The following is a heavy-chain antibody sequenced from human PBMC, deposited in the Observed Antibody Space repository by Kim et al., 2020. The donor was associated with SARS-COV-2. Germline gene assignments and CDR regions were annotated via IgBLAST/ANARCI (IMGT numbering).Heavy chain of an antibody. V-gene: IGHV3-33*01. CDR1: GFTFSSYG. CDR2: IWYDGSNK. D-gene: IGHD3-10*01. CDR3: ARDGRVHVLWFGEAPCYFDY. J-gene: IGHJ4*02. Sequence: GGSLRLSCAASGFTFSSYGMHWVRQAPGKGLEWVAVIWYDGSNKYYADSVKGRFTISRDNSKNTLYLQMNSLRAEDTAVYYCARDGRVHVLWFGEAPCYFDYWGQGTLVTVSS.